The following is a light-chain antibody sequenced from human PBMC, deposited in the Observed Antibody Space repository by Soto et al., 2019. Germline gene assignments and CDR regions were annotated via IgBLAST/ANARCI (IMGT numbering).Light chain of an antibody. V-gene: IGLV2-14*01. J-gene: IGLJ1*01. Sequence: QSVLTQPASVSGSPGQSITISCTGTSRDVGGYNYVSWYQQHPGKAPKLMIYEVSNRPSGVSNRFSGSKSGNTASLTISGLQAEDEAAYYCASYTSSRPYVLGNGTKVTV. CDR3: ASYTSSRPYV. CDR1: SRDVGGYNY. CDR2: EVS.